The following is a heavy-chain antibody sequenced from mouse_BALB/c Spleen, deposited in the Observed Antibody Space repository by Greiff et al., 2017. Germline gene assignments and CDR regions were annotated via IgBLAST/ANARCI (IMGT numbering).Heavy chain of an antibody. CDR3: ASSDPFTTAFAY. CDR2: IYPYNGGT. J-gene: IGHJ3*01. CDR1: GYTFTDYN. V-gene: IGHV1S29*02. D-gene: IGHD1-2*01. Sequence: VQLQQSGPELVKPGASVKISCKASGYTFTDYNMHWVKQSHGKSLEWIGYIYPYNGGTGYNQKFKSKATLTVDNSSSTAYMQFNSLTSEDSAVYYCASSDPFTTAFAYWGQGTLVTVSA.